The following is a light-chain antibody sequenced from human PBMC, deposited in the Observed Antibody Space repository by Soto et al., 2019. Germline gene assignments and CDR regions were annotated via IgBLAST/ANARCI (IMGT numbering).Light chain of an antibody. Sequence: DIQMTQSPSTLSASVGDRVTITCRASQSIASWLAWYQQKPGKAPELLIYDASSLKSGVPSRFSGSGSGTEFTLTISDLQPGDFATYFCQQYNTYVFSQGTKVDIK. J-gene: IGKJ1*01. CDR1: QSIASW. CDR3: QQYNTYV. V-gene: IGKV1-5*01. CDR2: DAS.